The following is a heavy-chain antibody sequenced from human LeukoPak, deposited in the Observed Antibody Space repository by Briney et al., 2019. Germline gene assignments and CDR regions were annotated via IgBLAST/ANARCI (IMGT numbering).Heavy chain of an antibody. D-gene: IGHD7-27*01. CDR1: GPSGVTFSDHY. J-gene: IGHJ4*02. CDR3: AKLGAPDFDY. V-gene: IGHV3-72*01. Sequence: GGSLRLSCAASGPSGVTFSDHYMDWVRQAPGKGLEWVGRIRNKADSYITHYAASVKGRFTVSRDDSKNSLYLQMNSLNTEDMAVYYCAKLGAPDFDYWGQETLVTVSS. CDR2: IRNKADSYIT.